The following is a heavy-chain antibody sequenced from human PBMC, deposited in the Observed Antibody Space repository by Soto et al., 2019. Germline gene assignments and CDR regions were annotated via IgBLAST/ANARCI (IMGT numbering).Heavy chain of an antibody. CDR2: IYYSGST. CDR1: GGFISSYS. V-gene: IGHV4-59*01. Sequence: SETLSLTCTVSGGFISSYSWSCIRQPPGKGLEWIGYIYYSGSTNYNPSLQSRVTISVDTSKNQFSLKLSSVTAADTAVYYCAREMATTPGPLNAFDIWGQGTMVT. D-gene: IGHD5-12*01. J-gene: IGHJ3*02. CDR3: AREMATTPGPLNAFDI.